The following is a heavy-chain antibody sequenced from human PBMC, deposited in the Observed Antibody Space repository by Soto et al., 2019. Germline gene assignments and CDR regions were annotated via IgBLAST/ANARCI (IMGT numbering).Heavy chain of an antibody. Sequence: GGSLRLSCAASGFTFSNAWMSWVRQAPGKGLEWVGRIKSKTDGGTTDYAAPVKGRFTISRDDSKNTLYLQMNSLKTEDTAVYYCTPDWESCNSPYAPFDPWGQRTLVTVSS. CDR3: TPDWESCNSPYAPFDP. CDR1: GFTFSNAW. J-gene: IGHJ5*01. D-gene: IGHD2-15*01. CDR2: IKSKTDGGTT. V-gene: IGHV3-15*01.